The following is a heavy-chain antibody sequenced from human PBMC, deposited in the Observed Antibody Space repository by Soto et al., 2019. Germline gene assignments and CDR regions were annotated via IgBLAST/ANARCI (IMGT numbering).Heavy chain of an antibody. J-gene: IGHJ4*02. CDR2: IWYDGTNK. V-gene: IGHV3-33*01. Sequence: QVQLVESGGGVVQPGRSLRLSCAASGFTFSNYGMHWVRQAPGKGLEWVAVIWYDGTNKYYADSVKGRFTISRDNSENTLYLQMHSLRAEDTAVYYCARTYYFGSGSHHFDYWGQGTLVTVSS. D-gene: IGHD3-10*01. CDR3: ARTYYFGSGSHHFDY. CDR1: GFTFSNYG.